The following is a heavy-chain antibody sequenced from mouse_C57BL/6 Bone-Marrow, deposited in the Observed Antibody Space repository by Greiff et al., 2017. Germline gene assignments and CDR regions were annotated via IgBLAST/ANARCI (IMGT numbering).Heavy chain of an antibody. J-gene: IGHJ2*01. CDR1: GFNIKDDY. Sequence: EVQLQQSGAELVRPGASVKLSCTASGFNIKDDYMHWVKQRPEQGLEWIGWIDPENGDTEYASKFQGKATITADTSSNTAYLQLSSLTSEDTAVYYCTSLLYPSLRGQGTTLTVSS. V-gene: IGHV14-4*01. CDR2: IDPENGDT. D-gene: IGHD2-12*01. CDR3: TSLLYPSL.